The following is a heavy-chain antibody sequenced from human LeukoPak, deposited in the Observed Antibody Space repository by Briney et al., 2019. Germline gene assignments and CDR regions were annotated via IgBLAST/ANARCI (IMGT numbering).Heavy chain of an antibody. V-gene: IGHV1-69*05. D-gene: IGHD3-3*01. Sequence: SVKVSCKASGGTFSSYAISWVRLAPGQGIEWMGWIIPIFGTANYAQKFQGRVTITTDESTSTAYMELSSLRSEDTAVYYCARGPYYDFWSGNFDYWGQGTLVTVSS. J-gene: IGHJ4*02. CDR2: IIPIFGTA. CDR1: GGTFSSYA. CDR3: ARGPYYDFWSGNFDY.